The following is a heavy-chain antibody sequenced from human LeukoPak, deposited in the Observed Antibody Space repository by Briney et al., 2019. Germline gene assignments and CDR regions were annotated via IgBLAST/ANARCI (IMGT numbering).Heavy chain of an antibody. V-gene: IGHV3-53*01. CDR3: ARGGTTYSYESSGYPRFFDC. Sequence: GGSLRLSCAASGFTVSTDYMSWVRQAPGKGLEWVSVIYTGGSTYYADSVKGRFTISRDNSKNTLYLQMNSLRAEDTAVYYCARGGTTYSYESSGYPRFFDCWGQGTLVTVSS. CDR1: GFTVSTDY. D-gene: IGHD3-22*01. CDR2: IYTGGST. J-gene: IGHJ4*02.